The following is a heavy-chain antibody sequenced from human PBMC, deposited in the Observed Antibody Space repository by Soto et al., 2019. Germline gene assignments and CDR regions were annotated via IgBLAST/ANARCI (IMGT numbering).Heavy chain of an antibody. CDR1: GYTLTDLS. CDR3: ATLGSSYAIERYFDY. CDR2: FDPEDGET. V-gene: IGHV1-24*01. J-gene: IGHJ4*02. Sequence: ASVKVSCKVSGYTLTDLSMHWVRQAPGKGLEWMGGFDPEDGETIYAQKFQGRVTMTEDTSTDTAYMELSSLRSEDTAVYYCATLGSSYAIERYFDYWGQGTLVTVSS. D-gene: IGHD2-8*01.